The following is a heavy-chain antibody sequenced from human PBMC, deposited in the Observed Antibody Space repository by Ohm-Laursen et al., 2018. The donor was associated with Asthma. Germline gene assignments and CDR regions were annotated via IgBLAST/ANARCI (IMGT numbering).Heavy chain of an antibody. D-gene: IGHD2-21*02. Sequence: SLRLSCAASGFTFSSYIMNWVRQAPGKGLEWVSYISSSSSTIYYADSVKGRFTTSRDNAKNSLYLQMSSLRDEDTAVYYCARDRGGDRSFDYWGQGTLVTVSS. V-gene: IGHV3-48*02. CDR3: ARDRGGDRSFDY. CDR1: GFTFSSYI. CDR2: ISSSSSTI. J-gene: IGHJ4*02.